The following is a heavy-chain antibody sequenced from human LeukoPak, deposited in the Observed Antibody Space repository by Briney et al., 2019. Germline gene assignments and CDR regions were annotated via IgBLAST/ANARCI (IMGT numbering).Heavy chain of an antibody. CDR2: INHSGST. CDR3: ARVRGYYPIDY. D-gene: IGHD2-21*01. CDR1: GGSFSGYY. V-gene: IGHV4-34*01. Sequence: SETLSLTCAVYGGSFSGYYWSWIRQPPGKGLEWIGEINHSGSTNYNPSLKSRVAISVDTSKNQFSLKLSSVTAADTAVYYCARVRGYYPIDYWGQGTLVTVSS. J-gene: IGHJ4*02.